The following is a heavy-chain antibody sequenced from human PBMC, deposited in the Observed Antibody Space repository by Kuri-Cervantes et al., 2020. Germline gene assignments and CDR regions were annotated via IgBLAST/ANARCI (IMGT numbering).Heavy chain of an antibody. CDR2: MFYSGSP. CDR3: ARRKFNLLTGTNWFDL. CDR1: GGSISSYY. D-gene: IGHD3-9*01. Sequence: SETLSLTCTVSGGSISSYYWSWIRQPPGKGLEWIGTMFYSGSPYLNPSLKSRVSISVDTSKNQFSLKLSSVTAADTALYYCARRKFNLLTGTNWFDLWGQGTLVTVSS. V-gene: IGHV4-59*04. J-gene: IGHJ5*02.